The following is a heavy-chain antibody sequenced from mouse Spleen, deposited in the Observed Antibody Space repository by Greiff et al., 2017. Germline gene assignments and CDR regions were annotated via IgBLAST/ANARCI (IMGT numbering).Heavy chain of an antibody. CDR2: ISNGGGST. CDR1: GFTFSDYY. D-gene: IGHD2-2*01. Sequence: EVMLVESGGGLVQPGGSLKLSCAASGFTFSDYYMYWVRQTPEKRLEWVAYISNGGGSTYYPDTVKGRFTISRDNAKNTLYLQMSRLKSEDTAMYYCARHWHGYYWYFDVWGTGTTVTVSS. V-gene: IGHV5-12*01. CDR3: ARHWHGYYWYFDV. J-gene: IGHJ1*03.